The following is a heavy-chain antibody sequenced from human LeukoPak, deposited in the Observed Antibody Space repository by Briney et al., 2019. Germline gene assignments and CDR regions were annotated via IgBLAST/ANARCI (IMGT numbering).Heavy chain of an antibody. D-gene: IGHD3-9*01. Sequence: SETLSLTCTVSGGSISSSSYYWGWIRQPPGKGLEWIGSIYYSGSTYYNPSLKSRVTISVDTSKNQFSLKLSSVTAADTAVYYCARLPYYDILTGYRSTPSQYYFDYWGQGTLVTVSS. CDR3: ARLPYYDILTGYRSTPSQYYFDY. CDR1: GGSISSSSYY. J-gene: IGHJ4*02. V-gene: IGHV4-39*01. CDR2: IYYSGST.